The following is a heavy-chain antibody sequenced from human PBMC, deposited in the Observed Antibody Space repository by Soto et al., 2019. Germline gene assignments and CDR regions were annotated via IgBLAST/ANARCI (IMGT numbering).Heavy chain of an antibody. CDR1: GFTFNLFT. Sequence: PGGSLRLSCAASGFTFNLFTFHWVRQAPGGGLEWVAVVSHVDDNKFYADSVKGRFTISRDNSKNTLYLQMNNLRTEDTALYYCARGNLDAWGQGTTVTVSS. J-gene: IGHJ6*02. CDR2: VSHVDDNK. CDR3: ARGNLDA. D-gene: IGHD1-1*01. V-gene: IGHV3-30-3*01.